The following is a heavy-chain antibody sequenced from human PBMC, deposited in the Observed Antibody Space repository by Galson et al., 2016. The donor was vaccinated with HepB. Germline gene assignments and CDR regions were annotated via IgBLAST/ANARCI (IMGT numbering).Heavy chain of an antibody. Sequence: SLRLSCAASGFSLSGYSMNWVRQAPGKGLEWVSYISSSGNTIYYADSVKGRFTISRDNSKNTLYLQMNSLRAEETAVYYCARGSIIAAGRSGMDVWGRGTTVAVSS. D-gene: IGHD6-13*01. CDR2: ISSSGNTI. CDR3: ARGSIIAAGRSGMDV. J-gene: IGHJ6*02. CDR1: GFSLSGYS. V-gene: IGHV3-48*01.